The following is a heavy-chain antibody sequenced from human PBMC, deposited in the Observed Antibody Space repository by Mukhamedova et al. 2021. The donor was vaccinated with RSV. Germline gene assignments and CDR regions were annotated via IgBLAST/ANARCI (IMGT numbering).Heavy chain of an antibody. D-gene: IGHD2-2*01. J-gene: IGHJ4*02. V-gene: IGHV3-53*01. CDR2: IYSGGTT. CDR3: ARAVSSTLVFDY. Sequence: VRQAPGKGLEWVSVIYSGGTTYYADSVKGRFTISRDSSENTLFLQMNSLRVEDTAVYYCARAVSSTLVFDYWGQGTLVTVSS.